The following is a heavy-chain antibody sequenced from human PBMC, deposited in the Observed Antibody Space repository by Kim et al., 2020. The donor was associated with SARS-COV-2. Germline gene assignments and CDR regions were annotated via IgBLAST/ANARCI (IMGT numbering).Heavy chain of an antibody. CDR2: ISNHGRTR. V-gene: IGHV3-74*01. J-gene: IGHJ6*01. D-gene: IGHD1-1*01. CDR3: AKGRLNVLGYYDY. Sequence: GGSLRLSCAASGFAFSGECMHWDRQAPGKGLVWVSRISNHGRTRTYADSVKGRFTISRDNAKNSLYLQMNSMRAEDTAVYYCAKGRLNVLGYYDY. CDR1: GFAFSGEC.